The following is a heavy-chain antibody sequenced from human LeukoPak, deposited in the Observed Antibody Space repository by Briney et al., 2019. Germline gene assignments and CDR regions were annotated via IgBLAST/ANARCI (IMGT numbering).Heavy chain of an antibody. Sequence: GRSLRLSCTASGFSFSTYAMYWVRQAPGKGLELVAVVWYDGVKKYYLDSVEGRFTVSRANSRNTLYLQMDSLRAEDTAVYFCAKDALRHGDLYYFDYWGQGTSVIVSS. V-gene: IGHV3-33*06. J-gene: IGHJ4*02. CDR3: AKDALRHGDLYYFDY. CDR1: GFSFSTYA. D-gene: IGHD3-3*01. CDR2: VWYDGVKK.